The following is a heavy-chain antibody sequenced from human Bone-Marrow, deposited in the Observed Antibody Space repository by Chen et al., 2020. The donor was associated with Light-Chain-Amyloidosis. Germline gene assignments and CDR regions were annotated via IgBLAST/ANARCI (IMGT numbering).Heavy chain of an antibody. CDR3: TQDGVPGGADY. CDR1: GFTFKKYA. CDR2: FDYNSGRI. V-gene: IGHV3-9*01. D-gene: IGHD1-1*01. J-gene: IGHJ4*02. Sequence: EVQVVESGGGLVQPGRSLRLSCAVFGFTFKKYALHWVRQAPGKGLEWVSGFDYNSGRIDYADSVRGRFTLSRGNSGDSVYLQMDSLRIEDTALYFCTQDGVPGGADYWGRGALVTVSS.